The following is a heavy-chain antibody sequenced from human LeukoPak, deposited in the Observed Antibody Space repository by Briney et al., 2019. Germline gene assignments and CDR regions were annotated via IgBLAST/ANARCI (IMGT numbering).Heavy chain of an antibody. Sequence: GRSLRLSCAASGFTFSSYGMHWVRQAPGKGLEWVAVISYDGSNKYYADSVKGRFTISRDNSKNTLYLQMNSLRAEDTAVYYCAKSPGVTPLHSKRGESWFDPWGQGTLVTVSS. D-gene: IGHD4-11*01. V-gene: IGHV3-30*18. CDR1: GFTFSSYG. J-gene: IGHJ5*02. CDR3: AKSPGVTPLHSKRGESWFDP. CDR2: ISYDGSNK.